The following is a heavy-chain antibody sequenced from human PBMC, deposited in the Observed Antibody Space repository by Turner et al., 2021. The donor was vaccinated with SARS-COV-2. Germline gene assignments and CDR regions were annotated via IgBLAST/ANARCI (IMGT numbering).Heavy chain of an antibody. V-gene: IGHV3-30*04. CDR2: ISYAGNIK. CDR1: GFTFSSYT. D-gene: IGHD1-26*01. J-gene: IGHJ3*02. CDR3: ASATRGGTYYYSAFDI. Sequence: QVQLVESGGGVVQPGRYLRLSCAASGFTFSSYTMYWVRQAPGKGLEWVALISYAGNIKQYADSVKGRLTISRDNSKNTVYLQMNSLGAEDTAVYYCASATRGGTYYYSAFDIWGQGTMVTVSS.